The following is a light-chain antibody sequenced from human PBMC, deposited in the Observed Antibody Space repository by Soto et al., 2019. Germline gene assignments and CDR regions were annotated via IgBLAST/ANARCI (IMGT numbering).Light chain of an antibody. J-gene: IGKJ1*01. CDR1: QSVSSN. CDR3: QQYNNWPQT. V-gene: IGKV3-15*01. CDR2: GAS. Sequence: IVFTQFPATLSLSPGERATPSCRASQSVSSNLAWYQQKPGQAPRLLIYGASTRATGIPARFSGSGSGTEFTLTISSLQSEDFAVYYCQQYNNWPQTFGQGTKV.